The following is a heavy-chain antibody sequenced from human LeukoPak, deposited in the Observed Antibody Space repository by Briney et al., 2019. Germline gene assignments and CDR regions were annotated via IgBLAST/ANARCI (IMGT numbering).Heavy chain of an antibody. CDR1: GFTFSSYA. J-gene: IGHJ4*02. CDR2: ISYDGSNK. V-gene: IGHV3-30-3*01. Sequence: PGGSLRLSCAASGFTFSSYAMHWVRQAPGKGLEWVAVISYDGSNKYYADSVKGRFTISRDNSKNTLYLQMNSLRAEDTAVYYCARDLGVYYDSSGPGGYWGQGTLVTVSS. D-gene: IGHD3-22*01. CDR3: ARDLGVYYDSSGPGGY.